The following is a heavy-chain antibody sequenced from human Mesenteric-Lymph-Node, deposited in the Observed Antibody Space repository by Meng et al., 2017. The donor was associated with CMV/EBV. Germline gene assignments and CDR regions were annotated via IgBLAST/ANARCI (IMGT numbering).Heavy chain of an antibody. V-gene: IGHV3-11*04. Sequence: GGSLRLSCEASGFSFSNYYMAWIRQAPGRGLEWLSYIDGRGNYIHYADSVDGRFTVSRDNARNSLYLEMSSLRAEDTALYYCASLYGMIRGVKSNYNGLDVWGQGTTVTVSS. J-gene: IGHJ6*02. CDR1: GFSFSNYY. CDR3: ASLYGMIRGVKSNYNGLDV. CDR2: IDGRGNYI. D-gene: IGHD3-10*01.